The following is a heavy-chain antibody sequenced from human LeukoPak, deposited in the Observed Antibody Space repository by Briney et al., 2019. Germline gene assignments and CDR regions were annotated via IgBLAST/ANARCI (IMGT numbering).Heavy chain of an antibody. CDR3: ARLYYYDSSGYYYPDY. J-gene: IGHJ4*02. Sequence: GESLKISCKGSGYSFTSYWISWVRQMPGKGLEWMGRTDPSDSYTNYSPSFQGHVTISADKSISTAYLQWSSLKASDTAMYYCARLYYYDSSGYYYPDYWGQGTLVTVSS. D-gene: IGHD3-22*01. CDR1: GYSFTSYW. CDR2: TDPSDSYT. V-gene: IGHV5-10-1*01.